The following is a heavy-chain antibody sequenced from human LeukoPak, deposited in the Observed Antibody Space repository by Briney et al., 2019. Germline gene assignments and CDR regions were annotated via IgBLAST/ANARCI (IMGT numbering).Heavy chain of an antibody. Sequence: SETLSLTCTVSGGSISSYYWSCIRQPPGKGLEWIGYIYYGGSTNYNPSLKSRGTISVDTSKNQFSLKLSSVTAADTAVYYCARHVSVSAAAGWGNYFDYWGQGTLVTVSS. CDR2: IYYGGST. D-gene: IGHD3-16*01. V-gene: IGHV4-59*08. CDR3: ARHVSVSAAAGWGNYFDY. CDR1: GGSISSYY. J-gene: IGHJ4*02.